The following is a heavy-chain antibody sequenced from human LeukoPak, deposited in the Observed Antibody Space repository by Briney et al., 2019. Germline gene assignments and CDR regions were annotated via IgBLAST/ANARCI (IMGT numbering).Heavy chain of an antibody. Sequence: GGSLRLSCAASGFTFSSYAMHWVRQAPGKGLEWVAVISYDGSNKYYADSVKGRFTISRDNSKNTLYLQMNSLRAEDTAVYYCAKRTFDPWGQGTLVTVSS. J-gene: IGHJ5*02. CDR3: AKRTFDP. V-gene: IGHV3-30-3*02. CDR1: GFTFSSYA. CDR2: ISYDGSNK.